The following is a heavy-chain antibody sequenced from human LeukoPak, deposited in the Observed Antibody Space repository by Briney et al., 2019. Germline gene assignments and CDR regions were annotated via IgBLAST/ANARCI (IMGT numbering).Heavy chain of an antibody. Sequence: GGSLRLSCAASGFTFSNDWMHWVRQAPGKGLVWVSRINTDGSTTTYAVSVKGRFTISRDNAKNTLYLQMNSLRVEYTAVYYCARGRGGSYHYWGQGTLVTVSS. V-gene: IGHV3-74*01. J-gene: IGHJ4*02. CDR3: ARGRGGSYHY. D-gene: IGHD1-26*01. CDR2: INTDGSTT. CDR1: GFTFSNDW.